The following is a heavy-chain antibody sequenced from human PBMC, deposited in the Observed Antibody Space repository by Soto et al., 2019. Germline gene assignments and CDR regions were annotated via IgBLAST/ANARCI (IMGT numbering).Heavy chain of an antibody. V-gene: IGHV3-15*01. CDR2: IKSKTDGGTT. CDR3: TTDPTYYDIFYYYGMDV. Sequence: GGSLRLSCAASGFTFSNAWMSWVRQAPGKGLEWVGRIKSKTDGGTTDYAAPVKGRFTISRDDSKNTLYLQMNSLKTEDTAVYYCTTDPTYYDIFYYYGMDVWGQGTTVTVSS. D-gene: IGHD3-9*01. J-gene: IGHJ6*02. CDR1: GFTFSNAW.